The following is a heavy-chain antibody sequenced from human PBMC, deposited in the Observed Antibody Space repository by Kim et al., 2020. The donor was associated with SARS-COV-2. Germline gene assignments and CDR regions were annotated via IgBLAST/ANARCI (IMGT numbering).Heavy chain of an antibody. Sequence: GGSLRLSCAATGFTFSTYVMHWVRQPPGKGLEWVAATWYDESNKYYADSVKGRFTISRDNSKNMLYLHMTSLRVEDTAVYHCATLSDAFERWGQGTMVTVSS. V-gene: IGHV3-33*08. CDR1: GFTFSTYV. J-gene: IGHJ3*01. CDR3: ATLSDAFER. CDR2: TWYDESNK.